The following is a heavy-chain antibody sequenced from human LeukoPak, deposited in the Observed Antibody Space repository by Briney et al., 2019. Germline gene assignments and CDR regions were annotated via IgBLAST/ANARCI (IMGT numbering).Heavy chain of an antibody. J-gene: IGHJ3*02. CDR1: GYTFRSYP. CDR3: ARVWEGYGFEQQPNEAFDI. Sequence: ASVKVSCKASGYTFRSYPMNWVRQAPGQGLEWMGWINTNTGNPTYAQGFTGRFVFSLDTSVSTAYLQISSLKAEDTAVYYCARVWEGYGFEQQPNEAFDIWGQGTMVTVSS. CDR2: INTNTGNP. D-gene: IGHD6-13*01. V-gene: IGHV7-4-1*02.